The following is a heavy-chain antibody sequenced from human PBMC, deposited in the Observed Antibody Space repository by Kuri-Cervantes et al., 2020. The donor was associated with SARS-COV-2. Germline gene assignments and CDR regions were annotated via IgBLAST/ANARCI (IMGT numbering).Heavy chain of an antibody. V-gene: IGHV1-8*02. D-gene: IGHD2-15*01. CDR1: GYTFTGYY. J-gene: IGHJ5*02. Sequence: ASVKVSCKASGYTFTGYYMHWVRQATGQGLEWMGWMNPNSGNTGYAQKFQGRVTMTRNTSISTAYMELSSLRSEDTAVYYCARTVGHWFDPWGQGTLVTVSS. CDR3: ARTVGHWFDP. CDR2: MNPNSGNT.